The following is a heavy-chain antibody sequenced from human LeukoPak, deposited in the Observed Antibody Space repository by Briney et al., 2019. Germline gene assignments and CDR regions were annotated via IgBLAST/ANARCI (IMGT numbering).Heavy chain of an antibody. J-gene: IGHJ4*02. CDR2: IYYSGST. CDR3: AKDVGSSSGFDY. CDR1: GGSISSGGYY. V-gene: IGHV4-31*03. D-gene: IGHD6-6*01. Sequence: SETLSLTCTVSGGSISSGGYYWSWIRQHPGKGLEWIGYIYYSGSTYYNPSLKSRVTISVDTSKNQFSLKLSSVTAADTAVYYCAKDVGSSSGFDYWGQGTLVTVSS.